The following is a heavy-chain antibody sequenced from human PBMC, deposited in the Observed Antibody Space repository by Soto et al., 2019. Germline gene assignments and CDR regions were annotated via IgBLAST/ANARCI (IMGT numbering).Heavy chain of an antibody. J-gene: IGHJ4*02. CDR2: IKPDGSDK. V-gene: IGHV3-7*01. D-gene: IGHD3-3*01. Sequence: GGSLRLSCVASGFTYSNYWRTWVRQAPGKGLEWVANIKPDGSDKYYVDSVKGRFTISRDNAKNSLYLQMNSLRAEDTAVYYCTRRFSDYWGQGILVTVSS. CDR1: GFTYSNYW. CDR3: TRRFSDY.